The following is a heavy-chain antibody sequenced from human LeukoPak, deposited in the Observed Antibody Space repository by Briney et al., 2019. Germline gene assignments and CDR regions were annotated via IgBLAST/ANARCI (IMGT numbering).Heavy chain of an antibody. Sequence: SETLSLTCTVSGGSISSYYWSWIRQPAGKGLEWIGRIYTSGSTNYNPSLKSRVTMSVDTSKNQFSLTLSSVTAADTAVYYCARVLGNWGSSYFDYWGQGTLVTVSS. CDR2: IYTSGST. J-gene: IGHJ4*02. V-gene: IGHV4-4*07. CDR1: GGSISSYY. CDR3: ARVLGNWGSSYFDY. D-gene: IGHD7-27*01.